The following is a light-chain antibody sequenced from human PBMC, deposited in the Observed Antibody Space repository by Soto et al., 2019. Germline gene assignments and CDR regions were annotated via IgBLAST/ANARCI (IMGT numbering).Light chain of an antibody. CDR3: QQYNNWPRT. CDR1: QSVSSN. CDR2: GAS. J-gene: IGKJ1*01. V-gene: IGKV3-15*01. Sequence: EIVMTQSPATLSVSPGERATLSCRASQSVSSNLAWYQQKPGQAPRLLIYGASTRATGIPARFSGSGSGTEFTLTISSLQSADFAVYYCQQYNNWPRTFGQGTKVEIE.